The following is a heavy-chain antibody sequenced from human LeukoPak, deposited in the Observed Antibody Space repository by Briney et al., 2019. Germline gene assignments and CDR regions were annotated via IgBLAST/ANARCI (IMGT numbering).Heavy chain of an antibody. CDR1: YGSISDISYY. J-gene: IGHJ1*01. D-gene: IGHD3-22*01. Sequence: SETLSLTCTVSYGSISDISYYWGWIRQPPGKGLEWIGSIYYSGRTYYNSSLKSRVTISVDTSKNQFSLKLSSVTAADTAVYYCASSYYYDSNGYYFQHWGQGTLVTVPS. CDR2: IYYSGRT. V-gene: IGHV4-39*07. CDR3: ASSYYYDSNGYYFQH.